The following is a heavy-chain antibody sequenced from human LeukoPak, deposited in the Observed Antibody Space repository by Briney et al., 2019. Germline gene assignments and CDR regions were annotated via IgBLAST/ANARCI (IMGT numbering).Heavy chain of an antibody. CDR2: IWYDGSNK. CDR3: AKANDYGDYGGFDS. J-gene: IGHJ4*02. CDR1: GFTFSSYG. Sequence: PGRSLRLSCAASGFTFSSYGMHWVRQAPGKGLEWVAVIWYDGSNKYYADSVKGRFTISRDNSKNTLYLQMNSLNSLRAEDTAVYYCAKANDYGDYGGFDSWGQGTLVTVSS. V-gene: IGHV3-33*06. D-gene: IGHD4-17*01.